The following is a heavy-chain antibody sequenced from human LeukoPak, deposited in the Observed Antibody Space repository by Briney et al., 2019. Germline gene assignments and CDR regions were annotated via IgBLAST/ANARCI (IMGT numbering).Heavy chain of an antibody. Sequence: RSGRSLRLSCAASGFTFSSYWMSWVRQTPGKGLEWVASIKQDGTEKHYVDSVKGRFTITKDNDKSTLYLQMNSLRAEDTAVYYCAREDHSNYEYWGQGTLVTVSS. CDR3: AREDHSNYEY. J-gene: IGHJ4*02. D-gene: IGHD4-11*01. CDR1: GFTFSSYW. CDR2: IKQDGTEK. V-gene: IGHV3-7*03.